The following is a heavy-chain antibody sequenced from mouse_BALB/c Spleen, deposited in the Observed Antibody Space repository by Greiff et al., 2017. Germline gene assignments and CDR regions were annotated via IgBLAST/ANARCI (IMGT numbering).Heavy chain of an antibody. CDR3: ARWGGNPYWYFDV. J-gene: IGHJ1*01. CDR1: GFTFSSFG. V-gene: IGHV5-17*02. D-gene: IGHD2-1*01. CDR2: ISSGSSTI. Sequence: EVHLVESGGGLVQPGGSRKLSCAASGFTFSSFGMHWVRQAPEKGLEWVAYISSGSSTIYYADTVKGRFTISRDNPKNTLFLQMTSLRSEDTAMYYCARWGGNPYWYFDVWGAGTTVTVSS.